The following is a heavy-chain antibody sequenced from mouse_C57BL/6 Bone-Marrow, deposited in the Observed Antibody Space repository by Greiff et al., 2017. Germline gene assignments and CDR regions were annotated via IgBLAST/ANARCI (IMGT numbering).Heavy chain of an antibody. V-gene: IGHV1-26*01. Sequence: VQLQQSGPELVKPGASVKISCKASGYTFTDYYMNWVKQSHGKSLEWIGDINPNNGGTSYNQKFKGKATLTVDKSSSTAYMELRSLTSEDSAVYYCASCNWDAMDYWGQGTSVTVSS. CDR3: ASCNWDAMDY. J-gene: IGHJ4*01. D-gene: IGHD4-1*01. CDR2: INPNNGGT. CDR1: GYTFTDYY.